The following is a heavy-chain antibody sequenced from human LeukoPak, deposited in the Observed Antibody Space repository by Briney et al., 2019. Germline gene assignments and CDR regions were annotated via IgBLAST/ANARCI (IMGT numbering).Heavy chain of an antibody. J-gene: IGHJ4*02. V-gene: IGHV3-21*01. CDR3: ARAGEQWPDYYFDY. Sequence: GGSLTLSCAASGFTFSSYIMNWLRHPPGKGLERVSSISSSSSYIYYADSVKGRFTISRVNAKNSLYLQMNSLRAEGTAVYYCARAGEQWPDYYFDYWGQGTLVTVSS. CDR2: ISSSSSYI. CDR1: GFTFSSYI. D-gene: IGHD6-19*01.